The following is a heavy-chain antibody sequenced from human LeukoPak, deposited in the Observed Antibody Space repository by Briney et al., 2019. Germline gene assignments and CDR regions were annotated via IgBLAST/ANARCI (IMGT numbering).Heavy chain of an antibody. Sequence: GGSLRLSCAASGFTFSSYGMHWVRQAPGKGLEWVAVISYDGSNKYYADSVKGRFTISRDNSKNTLYLQMNSLRAEDTAVYYCAKDIGYYGSGSNSMDYWGQGTLVTVSS. CDR3: AKDIGYYGSGSNSMDY. D-gene: IGHD3-10*01. V-gene: IGHV3-30*18. CDR1: GFTFSSYG. CDR2: ISYDGSNK. J-gene: IGHJ4*02.